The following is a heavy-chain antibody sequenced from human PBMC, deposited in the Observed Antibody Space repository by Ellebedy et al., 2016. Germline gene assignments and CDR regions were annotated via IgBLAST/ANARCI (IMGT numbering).Heavy chain of an antibody. D-gene: IGHD2-2*01. V-gene: IGHV3-23*01. CDR3: RQGHYADY. Sequence: GESLKISXGASGFSFNTFFMSWVRQAPGKGLEWVATISANGNKRDLADSVQGRFTISRDNFRNTLHLQMNNLRGEDTAVYYCRQGHYADYWGQGTLVTVSS. CDR1: GFSFNTFF. CDR2: ISANGNKR. J-gene: IGHJ4*02.